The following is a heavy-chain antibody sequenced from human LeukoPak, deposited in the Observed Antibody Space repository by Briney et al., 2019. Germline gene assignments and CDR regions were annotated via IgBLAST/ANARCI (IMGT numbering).Heavy chain of an antibody. D-gene: IGHD2-2*01. V-gene: IGHV1-2*02. CDR1: GYTSTGYY. Sequence: GPSVYVSCKPSGYTSTGYYTHWVRHAPGQGREWVGWINPNSGGTNYAQKFQGRVSMTRDTSISTAYMELSRLRSDDTAVYYCARIAGYCSSTSCQKEDWFDPWGQGTLVTVSS. J-gene: IGHJ5*02. CDR2: INPNSGGT. CDR3: ARIAGYCSSTSCQKEDWFDP.